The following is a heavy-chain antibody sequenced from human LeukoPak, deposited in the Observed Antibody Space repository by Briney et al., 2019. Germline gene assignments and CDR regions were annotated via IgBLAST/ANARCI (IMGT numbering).Heavy chain of an antibody. D-gene: IGHD2-2*01. CDR1: GIAFENYA. Sequence: GGSLRLSCAASGIAFENYAMNWVRQAPGKGLEWVSAISGSGGSTYYADSVKGRFTISRDNSKNTLYLQMNSLRAEDTAVYYCAKDRTGQLLLNWFDPWGQGTLVTVSS. V-gene: IGHV3-23*01. CDR2: ISGSGGST. CDR3: AKDRTGQLLLNWFDP. J-gene: IGHJ5*02.